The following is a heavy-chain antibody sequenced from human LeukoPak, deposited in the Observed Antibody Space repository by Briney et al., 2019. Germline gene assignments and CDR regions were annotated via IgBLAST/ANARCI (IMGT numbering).Heavy chain of an antibody. CDR1: GFTFSGYS. CDR2: ISSSSSTI. D-gene: IGHD5-18*01. Sequence: GGSLRLSCAASGFTFSGYSMNWVRQAPGKGLEWVSYISSSSSTIYYADSVKGRFTISRDNSKNTLYLQMNSLRADDTAVYYCARGHGYSYGYALDYWGQGTLVTVSS. CDR3: ARGHGYSYGYALDY. V-gene: IGHV3-48*01. J-gene: IGHJ4*02.